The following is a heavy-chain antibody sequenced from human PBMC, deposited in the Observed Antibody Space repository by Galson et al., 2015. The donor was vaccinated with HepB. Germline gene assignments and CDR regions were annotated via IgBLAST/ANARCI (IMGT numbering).Heavy chain of an antibody. Sequence: SVKVSCKASGYTFTSYDINWVRQATGQGLEWMGWMNPNSGNTGYAQKFQGRVTMTRNTSISTAYMELSSLRSEDTAVYYCARRMVSRYSGSYFYFDYWGQGTLVTVSS. D-gene: IGHD1-26*01. J-gene: IGHJ4*02. CDR3: ARRMVSRYSGSYFYFDY. V-gene: IGHV1-8*01. CDR1: GYTFTSYD. CDR2: MNPNSGNT.